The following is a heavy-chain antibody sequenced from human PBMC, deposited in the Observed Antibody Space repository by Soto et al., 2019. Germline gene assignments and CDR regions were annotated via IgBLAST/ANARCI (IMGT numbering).Heavy chain of an antibody. CDR1: GYTFTGYY. J-gene: IGHJ5*02. CDR2: INPNSGGT. D-gene: IGHD3-10*01. Sequence: AASVNVSCKASGYTFTGYYMHWVRQAPGQGLEWMGWINPNSGGTNYAQKFQGWVTMTRDTSISTAYMELSRLRSDDTAVYYCARTSRLDLLWFGELEVWFDPWGQGTLVTVSS. CDR3: ARTSRLDLLWFGELEVWFDP. V-gene: IGHV1-2*04.